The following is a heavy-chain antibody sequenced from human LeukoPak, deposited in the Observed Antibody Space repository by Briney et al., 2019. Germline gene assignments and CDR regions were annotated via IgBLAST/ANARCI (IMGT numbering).Heavy chain of an antibody. D-gene: IGHD1-1*01. Sequence: SQTLSLTCAISGDSVSSNSAAWNWIRQSPSRGLEWLGRTFYRSKWYNDYAPSVKSRITINADTSKNQVSLHLYSVTPEDTAVYYCARAGAGTTKRGSDYWGQGTLVIVSS. CDR2: TFYRSKWYN. CDR1: GDSVSSNSAA. CDR3: ARAGAGTTKRGSDY. J-gene: IGHJ4*02. V-gene: IGHV6-1*01.